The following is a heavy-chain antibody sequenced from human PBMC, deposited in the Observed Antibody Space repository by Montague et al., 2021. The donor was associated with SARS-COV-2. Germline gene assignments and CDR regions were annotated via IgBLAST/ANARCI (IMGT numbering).Heavy chain of an antibody. V-gene: IGHV4-34*01. D-gene: IGHD2-2*01. CDR1: GGSFSNYY. CDR3: ARGRRPLVVPGAGPAGRAFDI. J-gene: IGHJ3*02. CDR2: VNQSGTT. Sequence: SETLSLTCAISGGSFSNYYWSWIRQPPGKGLEWIGEVNQSGTTIYNPSVKSGVTISEDTSKNQFYLRLNSVTAADTAVYYCARGRRPLVVPGAGPAGRAFDIWGQGTMVTDSS.